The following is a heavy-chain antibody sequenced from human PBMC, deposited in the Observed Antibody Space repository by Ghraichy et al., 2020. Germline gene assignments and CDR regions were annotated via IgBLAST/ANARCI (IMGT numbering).Heavy chain of an antibody. V-gene: IGHV3-9*01. CDR2: ISWNSGSI. CDR3: AKAMTYGDYNWFDP. D-gene: IGHD4-17*01. Sequence: GGSLRLSCAASGFTFDDYAMHWVRQAPGKGLEWVSGISWNSGSIGYADSVKGRFTISRDNAKNSLYLQMNSLRAEDTALYYCAKAMTYGDYNWFDPWGQGTLVTVSS. J-gene: IGHJ5*02. CDR1: GFTFDDYA.